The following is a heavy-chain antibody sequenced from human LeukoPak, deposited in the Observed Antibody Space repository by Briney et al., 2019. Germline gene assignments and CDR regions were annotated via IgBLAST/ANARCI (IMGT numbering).Heavy chain of an antibody. CDR1: GFTFSSYG. D-gene: IGHD3-10*01. Sequence: GGSLRLSCAASGFTFSSYGVHWVRQAPGKGLEWVAVISYDGSNKYYADSVKGRFTISRDNSKNTLYLQMNSLRAEDTAVYYCAKPMMMGFGEFPFDYWGQGTLVTVSS. V-gene: IGHV3-30*18. CDR2: ISYDGSNK. J-gene: IGHJ4*02. CDR3: AKPMMMGFGEFPFDY.